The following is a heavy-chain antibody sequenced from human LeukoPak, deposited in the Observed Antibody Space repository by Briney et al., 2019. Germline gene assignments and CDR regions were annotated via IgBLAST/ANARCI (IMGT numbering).Heavy chain of an antibody. J-gene: IGHJ5*02. CDR3: ARGVRDYSNYGWFDP. V-gene: IGHV4-59*01. CDR2: IYYSGST. Sequence: SETLSLTCTVSGGSISSYYWSWIRQPPGKGLEWIGYIYYSGSTNYNPSLKSRATISVDTSKNQFSLKLSSVTAADTAVYYCARGVRDYSNYGWFDPWGQGTLVTVSS. CDR1: GGSISSYY. D-gene: IGHD4-11*01.